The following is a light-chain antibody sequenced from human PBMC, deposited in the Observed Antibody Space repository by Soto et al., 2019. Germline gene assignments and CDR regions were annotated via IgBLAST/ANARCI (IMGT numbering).Light chain of an antibody. V-gene: IGKV3-11*01. Sequence: EIVLTQSPATLSLSPGERATLSCRASQSINSNLAWYQQKPGQAPSLLIYGAFTRATGIPARFSGTGSGTDFTLTISSLQPEDFATYYCQQSYSTPSTFGQGTKVDIK. CDR1: QSINSN. CDR3: QQSYSTPST. J-gene: IGKJ1*01. CDR2: GAF.